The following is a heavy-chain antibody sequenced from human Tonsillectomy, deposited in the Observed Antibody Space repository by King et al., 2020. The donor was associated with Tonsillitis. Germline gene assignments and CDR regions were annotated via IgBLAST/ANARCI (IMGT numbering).Heavy chain of an antibody. CDR3: AKDRWLGDLYGYFDY. CDR2: ISGEGDSA. D-gene: IGHD3-10*01. CDR1: GFIFDDYA. J-gene: IGHJ4*02. Sequence: VQLVESWGGVVQPGGSLRLSCAASGFIFDDYAMHCGRQAPGKGLEWVSLISGEGDSAYFADSVKGRFTISRDSSKNSLYLQMNSLRTEDTALYYCAKDRWLGDLYGYFDYWGQGTLVTVSS. V-gene: IGHV3-43*02.